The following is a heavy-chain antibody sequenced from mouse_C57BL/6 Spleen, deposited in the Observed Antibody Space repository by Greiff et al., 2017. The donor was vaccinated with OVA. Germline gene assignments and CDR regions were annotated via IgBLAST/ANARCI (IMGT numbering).Heavy chain of an antibody. CDR3: ARGETAQATIFDY. D-gene: IGHD3-2*02. CDR1: GYTFTSYG. CDR2: IYPRSGNT. Sequence: VKLVESGAELARPGASVKLSCKASGYTFTSYGISWVKQRTGQGLEWIGEIYPRSGNTYYNEKFKGKATLTADKSSSTAYMELRSLTSEDSAVYFCARGETAQATIFDYWGQGTTLTVSS. V-gene: IGHV1-81*01. J-gene: IGHJ2*01.